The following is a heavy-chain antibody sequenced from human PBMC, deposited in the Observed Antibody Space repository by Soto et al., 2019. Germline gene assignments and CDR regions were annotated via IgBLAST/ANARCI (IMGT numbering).Heavy chain of an antibody. J-gene: IGHJ3*02. CDR1: GGSISSSY. CDR2: IYYSGST. Sequence: SETLSLTCDVSGGSISSSYRGWIRQPPGKGLEWIGYIYYSGSTNYNPSLKSRVTISVDTSKNQFSLMLSSVTAADTAVYYCARGITGTRVFDIWGQGTMVT. CDR3: ARGITGTRVFDI. D-gene: IGHD1-20*01. V-gene: IGHV4-59*01.